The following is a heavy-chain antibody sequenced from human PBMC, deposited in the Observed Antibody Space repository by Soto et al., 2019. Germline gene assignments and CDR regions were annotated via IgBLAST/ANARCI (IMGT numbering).Heavy chain of an antibody. V-gene: IGHV4-34*01. CDR3: ARGKYRRHSYSGDYYYYGMDV. D-gene: IGHD2-21*01. CDR2: LNHSGST. Sequence: TCAVYGGSFTGYNWSWIRQPPGNGLEWIGELNHSGSTHYNPSLKSRVAISVDTSKNQFSLKLSSVTAADTAVYYCARGKYRRHSYSGDYYYYGMDVWGQETTVTVSS. J-gene: IGHJ6*02. CDR1: GGSFTGYN.